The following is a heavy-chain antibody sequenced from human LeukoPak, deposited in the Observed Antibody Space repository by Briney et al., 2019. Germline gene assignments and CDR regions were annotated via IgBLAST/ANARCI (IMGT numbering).Heavy chain of an antibody. CDR3: ARVGVVAGTRIGCDY. CDR1: GFTFSSYS. CDR2: ISSSSSYI. D-gene: IGHD6-19*01. J-gene: IGHJ4*02. Sequence: PGGSLRLSCAASGFTFSSYSMNWVRQAPGKGLEWVSSISSSSSYIYYADSVKGRFTISRDNAKNSLFLQMNSLRAEDTAVYYCARVGVVAGTRIGCDYWGQGTLVTVSS. V-gene: IGHV3-21*01.